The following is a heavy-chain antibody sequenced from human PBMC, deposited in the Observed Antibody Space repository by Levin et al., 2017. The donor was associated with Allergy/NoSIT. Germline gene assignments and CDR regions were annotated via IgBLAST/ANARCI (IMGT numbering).Heavy chain of an antibody. Sequence: TVSSKYMRWIRQAPGKGLEWVSVIFSGGSTYYADSVKGRFTISRDNSKNTLYLQMNSLTDEDTAVYYCARGRDPFDCWGQGTLVTVSS. CDR2: IFSGGST. D-gene: IGHD3-10*01. V-gene: IGHV3-53*01. J-gene: IGHJ4*02. CDR1: TVSSKY. CDR3: ARGRDPFDC.